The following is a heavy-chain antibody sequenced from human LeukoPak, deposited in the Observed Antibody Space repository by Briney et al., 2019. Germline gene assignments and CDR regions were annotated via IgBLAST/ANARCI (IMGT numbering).Heavy chain of an antibody. CDR1: GFTFSNYW. V-gene: IGHV3-7*04. CDR2: IKRDGSEE. Sequence: GGCLRLSCAASGFTFSNYWMSWVRQAPGKGLEWVANIKRDGSEEYYVGSVEGRFTVSRDNAKNSLYLQMNSLRAEDTAVYYCARAIVAAGMDVWGERTPVTVSS. D-gene: IGHD6-13*01. J-gene: IGHJ6*02. CDR3: ARAIVAAGMDV.